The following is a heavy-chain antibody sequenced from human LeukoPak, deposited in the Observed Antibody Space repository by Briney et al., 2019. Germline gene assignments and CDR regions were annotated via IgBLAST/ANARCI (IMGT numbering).Heavy chain of an antibody. CDR3: ARSVEGYCSGGSCYSYYYYMDV. D-gene: IGHD2-15*01. V-gene: IGHV4-38-2*02. Sequence: SETLSLTCTVSGYSISSGYFWGWIRQPPGKGLQWIGSIYHSGSTYYNPSLKSRVTISVDTSKNQFSLKLSSVTAADTAVYYCARSVEGYCSGGSCYSYYYYMDVWGKGTTVTVSS. CDR2: IYHSGST. CDR1: GYSISSGYF. J-gene: IGHJ6*03.